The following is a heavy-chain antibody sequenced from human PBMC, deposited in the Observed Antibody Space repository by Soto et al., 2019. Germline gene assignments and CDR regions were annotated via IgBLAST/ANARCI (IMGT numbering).Heavy chain of an antibody. CDR2: ISAYNGNT. D-gene: IGHD2-21*02. Sequence: ASVKVSCKASGYTFTSYGISWVRQAPGQGLEWMGWISAYNGNTNYAQKLQGRVTMTTDTSTSTAYTELRSLRSDDTAVYYCARDNTADKGFDYWGQGTLVTVSS. CDR1: GYTFTSYG. J-gene: IGHJ4*02. CDR3: ARDNTADKGFDY. V-gene: IGHV1-18*01.